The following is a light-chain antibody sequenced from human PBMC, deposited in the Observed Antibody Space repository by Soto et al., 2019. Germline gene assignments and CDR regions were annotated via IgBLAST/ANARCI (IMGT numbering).Light chain of an antibody. V-gene: IGKV3-20*01. CDR2: SSS. Sequence: DISLTQSPGTLSLSPGDRAPLSCRASQSISSTLLAWYQQKTGQAPRLLIYSSSIRATGIPDRFSGSGSGTDFTLTISRLEPEDFAVYYCQQYGSSLITFGQGTRRDI. CDR1: QSISSTL. J-gene: IGKJ5*01. CDR3: QQYGSSLIT.